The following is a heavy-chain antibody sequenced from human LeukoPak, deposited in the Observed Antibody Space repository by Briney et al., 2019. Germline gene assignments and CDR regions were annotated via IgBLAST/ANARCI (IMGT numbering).Heavy chain of an antibody. J-gene: IGHJ4*02. V-gene: IGHV1-18*01. CDR3: ARHMTTVVTSLDY. CDR1: GYDFSSYG. D-gene: IGHD4-23*01. Sequence: ASVKVSCKAFGYDFSSYGISWVRQAPGQGLQWMGWISVYNGKTKYGPLQGRVTMTTDTSTATAYMELRGLSSDDTAMYYCARHMTTVVTSLDYWGQGTLVTVSS. CDR2: ISVYNGKT.